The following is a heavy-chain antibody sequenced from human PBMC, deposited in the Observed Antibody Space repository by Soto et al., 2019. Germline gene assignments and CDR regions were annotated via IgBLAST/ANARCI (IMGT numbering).Heavy chain of an antibody. Sequence: EVQLLESGGGLVQPGGTLSLSCAASGFTFSIYAMSWVRQAPGKGLEWVSTTGLNGRTTYYADSVKGRFTVSRDNSKNTLDLQMSSLRAEETAVYYCATVHSSSRSFDYWGQGTLVTVSS. V-gene: IGHV3-23*01. CDR1: GFTFSIYA. J-gene: IGHJ4*02. D-gene: IGHD6-6*01. CDR3: ATVHSSSRSFDY. CDR2: TGLNGRTT.